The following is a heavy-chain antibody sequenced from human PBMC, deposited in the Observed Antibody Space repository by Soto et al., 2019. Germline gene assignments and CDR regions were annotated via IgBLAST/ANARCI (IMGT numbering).Heavy chain of an antibody. D-gene: IGHD2-2*01. CDR1: GGIFSSYP. V-gene: IGHV1-69*01. CDR3: ARTEDSSARVYEFHGLDV. J-gene: IGHJ6*02. Sequence: QVQLVQSGAEVKKPGSSVKVSCKATGGIFSSYPITWVRQAPGQGLEWLGGIIPACKTATYAQKFQGRITIFADESTSTAYMELRSLRSEDTAVYFCARTEDSSARVYEFHGLDVWGPGTTVTVSS. CDR2: IIPACKTA.